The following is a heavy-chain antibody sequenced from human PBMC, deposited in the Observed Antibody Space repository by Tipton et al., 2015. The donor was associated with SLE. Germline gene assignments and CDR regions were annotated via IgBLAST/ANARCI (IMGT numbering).Heavy chain of an antibody. Sequence: TLSLTCAVYGGSFSGYYWSWIRQPPGKGLEWIGYIYNSGSTNYNPSLKSRVTISVDTTKNQFSLKLSSVTAADTAVYYCARENFGMDVWGQGTTVTVSS. CDR3: ARENFGMDV. V-gene: IGHV4-4*09. CDR2: IYNSGST. CDR1: GGSFSGYY. J-gene: IGHJ6*02.